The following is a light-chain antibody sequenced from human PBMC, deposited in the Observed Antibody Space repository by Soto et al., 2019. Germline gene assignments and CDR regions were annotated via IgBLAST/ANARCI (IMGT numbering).Light chain of an antibody. CDR1: QSISDT. V-gene: IGKV3-15*01. CDR2: SAS. Sequence: EIVMTQSPATLSLSPLGRSTLSFMASQSISDTLAWYQQKPGQAPRLLIYSASRRATGFPARFSGSGSGTDFTLTISSLQSEDFAVYYCQQYNNWPWTFGQGTKVDI. CDR3: QQYNNWPWT. J-gene: IGKJ1*01.